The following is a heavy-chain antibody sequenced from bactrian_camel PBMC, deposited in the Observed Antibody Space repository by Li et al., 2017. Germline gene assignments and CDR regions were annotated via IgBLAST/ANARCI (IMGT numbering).Heavy chain of an antibody. Sequence: QVQLVESGGGSVEAGGSQRLSYVVTDDANEFEWIGWFRPDDKGERVGVAVIDRDGQTGYTDSVKDRFTISRDNAKNTVYLQMNSLKAEDTALYYCASLLSGRGTWGQGTQVTVS. CDR1: DDANEFEW. V-gene: IGHV3S9*01. CDR3: ASLLSGRGT. D-gene: IGHD3*01. J-gene: IGHJ4*01. CDR2: IDRDGQT.